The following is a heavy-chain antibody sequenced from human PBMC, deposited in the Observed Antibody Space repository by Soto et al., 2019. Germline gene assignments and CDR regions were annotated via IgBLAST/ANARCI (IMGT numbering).Heavy chain of an antibody. CDR3: AKDKLTYYYDSSGRGYFAY. V-gene: IGHV3-23*01. Sequence: GGSLRLSCAASGFALSRDAMSWGRQAPGKGLEWVSGISGSGGSTYYADSVQGRFTISRDNSKNTLYLQVNSLRAEDTAVYYCAKDKLTYYYDSSGRGYFAYWGQGTLVPVSS. CDR1: GFALSRDA. CDR2: ISGSGGST. J-gene: IGHJ4*02. D-gene: IGHD3-22*01.